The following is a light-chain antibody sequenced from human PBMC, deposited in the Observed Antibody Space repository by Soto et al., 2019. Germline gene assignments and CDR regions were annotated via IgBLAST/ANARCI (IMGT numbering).Light chain of an antibody. Sequence: DIQFTQSPAFLSASLGDRVTITCRASQATSNYVTWYQQKPGKAPKLLISAASTLQSGVPSRFSGSGAGTDFTLTISSLQSEDFATYYCQQLKSYPITFGQGTRLEIK. CDR3: QQLKSYPIT. J-gene: IGKJ5*01. V-gene: IGKV1-9*01. CDR2: AAS. CDR1: QATSNY.